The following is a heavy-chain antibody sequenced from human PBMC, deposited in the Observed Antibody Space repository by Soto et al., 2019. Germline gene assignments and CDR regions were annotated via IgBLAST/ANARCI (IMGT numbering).Heavy chain of an antibody. CDR2: ISYDGSNK. CDR3: ARVREESGYYLPGAFDI. D-gene: IGHD3-22*01. V-gene: IGHV3-30-3*01. CDR1: GFTFSSYA. J-gene: IGHJ3*02. Sequence: PGGSMRLSCAASGFTFSSYAMHWVRQAQGKGLEWVAVISYDGSNKYYADSVKGRFTISRDNSKNTLYLQMNSLRAEDTAVYYCARVREESGYYLPGAFDIWGQGTMVTVSS.